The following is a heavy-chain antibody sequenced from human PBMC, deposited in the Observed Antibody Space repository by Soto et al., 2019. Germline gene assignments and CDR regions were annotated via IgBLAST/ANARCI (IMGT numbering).Heavy chain of an antibody. V-gene: IGHV4-31*03. CDR2: IYYIVST. CDR3: ARSGYSYGPNPLLY. Sequence: QVQLQESGPGLLKPSQTLSLTCTVSGGSISSGGYYWSWIRQHPGKGLEWIGYIYYIVSTYYNPSLKSRVTISVDTSKNQFSLKLSSVTAADTAVYYCARSGYSYGPNPLLYWGQGTLVTVSS. CDR1: GGSISSGGYY. J-gene: IGHJ4*02. D-gene: IGHD5-18*01.